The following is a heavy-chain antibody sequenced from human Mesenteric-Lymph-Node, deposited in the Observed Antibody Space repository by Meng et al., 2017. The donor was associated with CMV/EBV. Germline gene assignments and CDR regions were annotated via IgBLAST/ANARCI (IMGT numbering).Heavy chain of an antibody. J-gene: IGHJ4*02. CDR2: IYSGGRT. CDR3: ARSGYSYGYIDY. V-gene: IGHV3-66*01. CDR1: GFTVSNNY. Sequence: GESLKISCAASGFTVSNNYMSWVRQAPGKGLEWVSVIYSGGRTFYAESVKGRFTISRDNAKNSLYLQMNSLRAEDTAVYYCARSGYSYGYIDYWGQGTLVTVSS. D-gene: IGHD5-18*01.